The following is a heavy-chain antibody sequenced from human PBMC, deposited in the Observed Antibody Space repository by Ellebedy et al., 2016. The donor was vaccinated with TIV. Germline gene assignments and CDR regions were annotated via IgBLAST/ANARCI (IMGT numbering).Heavy chain of an antibody. V-gene: IGHV3-23*01. Sequence: AISGSGGSTYYADSVQGRFTISRDNSKNTLYLQMNSLRAEDTAVYDCAKVIRGSSGYLDYWGQGTLVTVSS. CDR3: AKVIRGSSGYLDY. D-gene: IGHD3-22*01. J-gene: IGHJ4*02. CDR2: ISGSGGST.